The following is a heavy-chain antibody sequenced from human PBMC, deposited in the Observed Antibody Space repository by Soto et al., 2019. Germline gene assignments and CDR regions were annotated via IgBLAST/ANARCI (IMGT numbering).Heavy chain of an antibody. CDR1: GLTVNSNY. V-gene: IGHV3-66*01. CDR3: ARASTVTTIFDY. Sequence: GGSLRLSCAASGLTVNSNYMSWVRQAPGKGLEWVAILHSGGTTFYADSVQDRFIISRDSSKNTLYLQMNSLRDDDTAVYFCARASTVTTIFDYWGQGALVTVSS. J-gene: IGHJ4*02. D-gene: IGHD4-17*01. CDR2: LHSGGTT.